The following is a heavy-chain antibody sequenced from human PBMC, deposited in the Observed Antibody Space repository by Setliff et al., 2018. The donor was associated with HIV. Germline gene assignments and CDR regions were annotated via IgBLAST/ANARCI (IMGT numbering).Heavy chain of an antibody. V-gene: IGHV4-39*07. CDR3: AREWGDFWCGYYHGADC. CDR1: GDSISSGAYY. Sequence: SETLSLTCTVSGDSISSGAYYWGWIRQPPGKGLEWIGSMSYSGTTYYNSSLKSRVTMSVDTSKNQFSLRLRSLTAADTAVYYCAREWGDFWCGYYHGADCWGQGTQVTVSS. J-gene: IGHJ4*02. CDR2: MSYSGTT. D-gene: IGHD3-3*01.